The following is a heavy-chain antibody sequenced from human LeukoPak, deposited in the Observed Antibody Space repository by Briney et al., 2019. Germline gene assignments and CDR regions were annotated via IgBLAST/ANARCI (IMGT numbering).Heavy chain of an antibody. CDR2: TSGSGGDS. D-gene: IGHD3-22*01. J-gene: IGHJ4*02. CDR1: GFTFSSYP. V-gene: IGHV3-23*01. Sequence: GGSLRLSCAASGFTFSSYPMTWVRQAPGKGLEWVSGTSGSGGDSYYADSVKGRFTISRDSSKNTLFLQMNSLRAEDTAVYYCAKGYESSRYSIDNWGQGTLVTVSS. CDR3: AKGYESSRYSIDN.